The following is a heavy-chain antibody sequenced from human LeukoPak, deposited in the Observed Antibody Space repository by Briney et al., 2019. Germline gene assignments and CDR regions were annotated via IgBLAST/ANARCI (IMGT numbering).Heavy chain of an antibody. CDR2: ISGSGGST. CDR3: AKGGYYDFWSGPQRWFDP. D-gene: IGHD3-3*01. V-gene: IGHV3-23*01. CDR1: GFTFSSYA. J-gene: IGHJ5*02. Sequence: GGSLRLSCAASGFTFSSYAMSWVRQAPGKGLEWVSAISGSGGSTYYADSVKSRFTISRDNSKNTLYLQMNSLRAEDTAVYYCAKGGYYDFWSGPQRWFDPWGQGTLVTVSS.